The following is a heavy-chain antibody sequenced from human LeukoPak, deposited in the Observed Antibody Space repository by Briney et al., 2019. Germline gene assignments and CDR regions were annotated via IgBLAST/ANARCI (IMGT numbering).Heavy chain of an antibody. D-gene: IGHD3-22*01. V-gene: IGHV1-18*01. CDR3: ARRRDYDSSPPVMDV. Sequence: ASVKVSCKASGYTFTIYGISWVRQAPGQGLEWMGWISAYNGNTNYAQKLQGRVTMTTDTSTSTAYMELRSLRSDDTAVYYCARRRDYDSSPPVMDVWGQGTTVTVSS. CDR1: GYTFTIYG. CDR2: ISAYNGNT. J-gene: IGHJ6*02.